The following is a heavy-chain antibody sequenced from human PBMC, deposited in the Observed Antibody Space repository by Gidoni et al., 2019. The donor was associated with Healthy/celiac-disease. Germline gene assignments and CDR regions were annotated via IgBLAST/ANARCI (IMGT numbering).Heavy chain of an antibody. D-gene: IGHD6-13*01. CDR2: ISYDGSNK. CDR1: GFTFSSYG. V-gene: IGHV3-30*18. CDR3: AKELAAAGTWYYYYGMDV. J-gene: IGHJ6*02. Sequence: QVQLVESGGGVVQPGRSLRLSCAASGFTFSSYGMHWVRQAPGKGLEWVAVISYDGSNKYYADSVKGRFTISRDNSKNTLYLQMNSLRAEDTAVYYCAKELAAAGTWYYYYGMDVWGQGTTVTVSS.